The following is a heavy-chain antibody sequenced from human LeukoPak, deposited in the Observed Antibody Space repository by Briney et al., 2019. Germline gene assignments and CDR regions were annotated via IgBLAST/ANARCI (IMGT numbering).Heavy chain of an antibody. CDR2: INWNGETT. Sequence: PWGALRLSCAASGFSFEDNGMSWVRQAPGKGLEWVSGINWNGETTGYVDSVKGRFTISRDNAKNPLYLQMNSLRAEDTALYYCATHSYYYGSGSYPHYLDYWGQGTLVTVSS. CDR1: GFSFEDNG. D-gene: IGHD3-10*01. V-gene: IGHV3-20*04. CDR3: ATHSYYYGSGSYPHYLDY. J-gene: IGHJ4*02.